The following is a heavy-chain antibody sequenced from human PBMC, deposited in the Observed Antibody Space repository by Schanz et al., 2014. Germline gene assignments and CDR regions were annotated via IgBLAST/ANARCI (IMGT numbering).Heavy chain of an antibody. Sequence: EVQLLESGGGLVQPGGSLRLSCAASGFTFSSYAMSWVRQAPGKGLEWVSYISGTTTYTNYADSVKGRFTISRDNAKNSLYLQMNSLRAEDTAVYSCARGIGGYGANNYCDYWGQGTLVTVSS. CDR1: GFTFSSYA. CDR3: ARGIGGYGANNYCDY. D-gene: IGHD5-12*01. V-gene: IGHV3-48*04. J-gene: IGHJ4*02. CDR2: ISGTTTYT.